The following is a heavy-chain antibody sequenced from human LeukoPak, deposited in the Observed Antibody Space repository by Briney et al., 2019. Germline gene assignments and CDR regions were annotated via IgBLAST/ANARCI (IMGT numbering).Heavy chain of an antibody. CDR1: GGSFSNYY. CDR2: IYTSGST. Sequence: SETLSLTCSVSGGSFSNYYWSWIRQPAGKGLEWIGRIYTSGSTNYNPSLKSRVTMSVDTSQKEVSLTLSSMTAADTAVYFCAGGFGSFRPLYFFYYWGQGTLVTVSS. J-gene: IGHJ4*02. V-gene: IGHV4-4*07. CDR3: AGGFGSFRPLYFFYY. D-gene: IGHD1-26*01.